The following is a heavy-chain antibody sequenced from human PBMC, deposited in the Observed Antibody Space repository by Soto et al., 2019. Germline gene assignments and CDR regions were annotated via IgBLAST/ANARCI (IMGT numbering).Heavy chain of an antibody. CDR3: ARVNVTLDF. CDR1: GDSIISDIYY. D-gene: IGHD2-21*02. CDR2: IYYSGNA. V-gene: IGHV4-39*01. J-gene: IGHJ4*02. Sequence: SETLSLTCTVSGDSIISDIYYWGWIRQPPGKGLEWIGSIYYSGNAYYNPSLTSRVTISRDTSKNRVSLELSSVTAADTAVYYCARVNVTLDFWGQGTLVTVSS.